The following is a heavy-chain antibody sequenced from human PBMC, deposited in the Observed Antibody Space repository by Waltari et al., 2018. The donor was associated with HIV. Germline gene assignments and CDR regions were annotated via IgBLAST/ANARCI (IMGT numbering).Heavy chain of an antibody. CDR1: GCTFSNYW. D-gene: IGHD6-13*01. CDR3: VRGSSSWNGVDF. V-gene: IGHV3-74*01. J-gene: IGHJ4*02. CDR2: INRDGSST. Sequence: EVQLVESGGGLVQHGGSLRLSCAASGCTFSNYWMHWVRKAAGKGLAWVSRINRDGSSTTYADSEKGRFTISRDNAKNTLYMQMNSLRAEDAALYYCVRGSSSWNGVDFWGRGTLVTVSS.